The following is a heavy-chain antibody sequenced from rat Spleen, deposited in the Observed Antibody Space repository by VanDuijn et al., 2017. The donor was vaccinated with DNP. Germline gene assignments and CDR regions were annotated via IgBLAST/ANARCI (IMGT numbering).Heavy chain of an antibody. CDR2: VNTGGGIT. CDR1: GFTFSNYD. Sequence: EVQLVESGGGLLQPGRSLKLSCAVSGFTFSNYDMAWVRQAPSRGLEWVASVNTGGGITYYRDSVKGRFIVSRDNAKSTLYLQMDSLRSEDTATYYCARRYYGYNYFDYWGQGVMVTVSS. D-gene: IGHD1-9*01. J-gene: IGHJ2*01. V-gene: IGHV5-25*01. CDR3: ARRYYGYNYFDY.